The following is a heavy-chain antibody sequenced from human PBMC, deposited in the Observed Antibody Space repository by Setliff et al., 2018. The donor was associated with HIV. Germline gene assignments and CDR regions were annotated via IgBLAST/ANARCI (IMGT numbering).Heavy chain of an antibody. CDR2: INTNTGNP. CDR1: GYTFTSYA. J-gene: IGHJ5*02. D-gene: IGHD3-10*01. Sequence: GASVKVSCKASGYTFTSYAMNWVRQAPGQGREWMGWINTNTGNPTYAQGFTGRFVFYLDTSVSTAYLQISSLKAEDTAVYYCARAHLWFGESFPFDPWGQGTLVTVSS. CDR3: ARAHLWFGESFPFDP. V-gene: IGHV7-4-1*02.